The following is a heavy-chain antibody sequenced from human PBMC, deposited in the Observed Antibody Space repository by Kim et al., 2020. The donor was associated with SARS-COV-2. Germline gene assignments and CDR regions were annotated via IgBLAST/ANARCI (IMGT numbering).Heavy chain of an antibody. Sequence: ASVKVSCKASGYTFTSYAMHWVRQAPGQRLEWMGWINAGNGNTKYSQKFQGRVTITRDTSASTAYMELSSLRSEDTAVYYCARVDAYYDILTGYYEGYYFDCWGQGTLVTVSS. J-gene: IGHJ4*02. CDR1: GYTFTSYA. CDR2: INAGNGNT. CDR3: ARVDAYYDILTGYYEGYYFDC. V-gene: IGHV1-3*01. D-gene: IGHD3-9*01.